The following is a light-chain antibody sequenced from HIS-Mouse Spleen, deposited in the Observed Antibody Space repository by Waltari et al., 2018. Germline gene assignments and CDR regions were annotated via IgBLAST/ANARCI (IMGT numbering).Light chain of an antibody. CDR2: DAS. V-gene: IGKV3-11*01. Sequence: EIVLTQSPATLSLSPGERATLSCRASQSVSSYLAWYQQKPGQAPRLLIYDASNRATGIPAMFSGSGSGTDFTLTISSLEPEDFAVYYCQQRSNWPPITFGQWTRLEIK. CDR3: QQRSNWPPIT. J-gene: IGKJ5*01. CDR1: QSVSSY.